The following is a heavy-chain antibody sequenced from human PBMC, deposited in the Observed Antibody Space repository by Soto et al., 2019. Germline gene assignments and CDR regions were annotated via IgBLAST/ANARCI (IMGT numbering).Heavy chain of an antibody. Sequence: PSEMLSLTCTVSGGSVSSGSYYWSWLRQPPGKGLEWIGYVYYSGSTNYNPSLKSRVTISVDTSKNQFSLKLSSVTAADTAVYYSAREATPYGRGSFDYWGQGTLVTVS. CDR3: AREATPYGRGSFDY. J-gene: IGHJ4*02. CDR2: VYYSGST. D-gene: IGHD4-17*01. CDR1: GGSVSSGSYY. V-gene: IGHV4-61*01.